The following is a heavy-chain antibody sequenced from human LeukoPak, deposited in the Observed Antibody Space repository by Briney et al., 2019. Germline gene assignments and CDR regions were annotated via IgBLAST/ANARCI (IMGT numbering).Heavy chain of an antibody. CDR3: ARGAYGDYFSSCYYYGMDV. V-gene: IGHV4-59*01. CDR1: GRSISSYY. CDR2: IYYSGGT. D-gene: IGHD4-17*01. J-gene: IGHJ6*02. Sequence: SETLSLTCTVSGRSISSYYWSWIRQPPGKGLEWIGYIYYSGGTNYNPSLKSRVTISVDTSKNQFSLKLSSVTAADTAVYYCARGAYGDYFSSCYYYGMDVWGPGTTVTVSS.